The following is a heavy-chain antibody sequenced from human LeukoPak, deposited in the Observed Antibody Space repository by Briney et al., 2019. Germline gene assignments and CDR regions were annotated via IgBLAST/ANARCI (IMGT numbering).Heavy chain of an antibody. CDR2: IYPDDSDT. J-gene: IGHJ4*02. Sequence: GESLKISCKGSGYTFSTYWIGWVRQMPGKGLEWMGIIYPDDSDTRYSPSFQGQVTISADKSISTAFLQWSSLKASDTAMYYCARLDYYGSSYYFDYWGQGTLVTVSS. V-gene: IGHV5-51*01. CDR3: ARLDYYGSSYYFDY. D-gene: IGHD3-10*01. CDR1: GYTFSTYW.